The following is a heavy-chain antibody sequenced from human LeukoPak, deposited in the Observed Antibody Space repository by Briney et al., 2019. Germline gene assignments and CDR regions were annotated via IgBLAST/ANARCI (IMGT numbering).Heavy chain of an antibody. CDR3: ARGLGDSSPGVDY. V-gene: IGHV4-34*01. J-gene: IGHJ4*02. CDR1: GGSFSGYY. Sequence: KTSETLSLTCAVYGGSFSGYYWSWIRQPPGKGLEWIGEINHSGSTNYNPSLKSRVTISVDTSKNQFSLKLSSVTAADTAVYYCARGLGDSSPGVDYWGQGTLVTVSS. CDR2: INHSGST. D-gene: IGHD5-18*01.